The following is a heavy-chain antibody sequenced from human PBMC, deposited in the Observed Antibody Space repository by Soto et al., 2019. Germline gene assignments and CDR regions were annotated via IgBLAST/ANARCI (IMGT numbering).Heavy chain of an antibody. J-gene: IGHJ3*02. V-gene: IGHV1-46*01. Sequence: QVQLVQSGAEVKKHGASVKVSYKASGYTFTSYYMHWVRQAPGQGLEWMGIINPSGGSTSYAQKFQGRVTMTRDTSTSTVYMELSSLRSEDTAVYYCARDGNYGSGSYGYWFWDAFDIWGQGTMVTVSS. CDR2: INPSGGST. D-gene: IGHD3-10*01. CDR3: ARDGNYGSGSYGYWFWDAFDI. CDR1: GYTFTSYY.